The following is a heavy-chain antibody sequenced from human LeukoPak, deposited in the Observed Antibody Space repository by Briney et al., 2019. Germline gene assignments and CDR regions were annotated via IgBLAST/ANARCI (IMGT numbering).Heavy chain of an antibody. V-gene: IGHV3-53*01. D-gene: IGHD5-12*01. J-gene: IGHJ5*02. CDR1: RVAVSSDD. Sequence: VGTLRLSCAASRVAVSSDDMNCGPEAPGHGLEWVSIIYSGGTIHYADSVKGRFTISRDNTKNTLYLQMNSLRAEDTAVYYCATGYDFGFDPWGQGTLVTVSS. CDR3: ATGYDFGFDP. CDR2: IYSGGTI.